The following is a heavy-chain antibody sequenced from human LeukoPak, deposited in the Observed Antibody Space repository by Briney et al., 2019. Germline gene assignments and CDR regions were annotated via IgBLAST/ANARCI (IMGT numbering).Heavy chain of an antibody. Sequence: GGSLRLSCAASGFTFSRHGMNWVRHVPGRGLEWVASISSSSTYIFYEDSFQGRFTMSRDNAKKSLYLQMNSLRAEDTAVYYCARGGTAAATHLSFDYWGQGTLVTVSS. CDR2: ISSSSTYI. CDR1: GFTFSRHG. D-gene: IGHD6-13*01. J-gene: IGHJ4*02. CDR3: ARGGTAAATHLSFDY. V-gene: IGHV3-21*01.